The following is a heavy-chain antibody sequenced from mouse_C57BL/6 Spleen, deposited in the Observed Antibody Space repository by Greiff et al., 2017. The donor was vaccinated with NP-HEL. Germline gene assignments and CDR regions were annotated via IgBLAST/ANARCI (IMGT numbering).Heavy chain of an antibody. Sequence: QVQLQQSGAELVKPGASVKISCKASGYAFSSYWMNWVKQRPGKGLEWIGQIYPGDGDTNYNGKFKGKATLTADKSSSTAYMQLSSLTSEDSAVYFCARSITTVVAKDDYWGQGTTLTVSS. V-gene: IGHV1-80*01. CDR1: GYAFSSYW. CDR3: ARSITTVVAKDDY. J-gene: IGHJ2*01. CDR2: IYPGDGDT. D-gene: IGHD1-1*01.